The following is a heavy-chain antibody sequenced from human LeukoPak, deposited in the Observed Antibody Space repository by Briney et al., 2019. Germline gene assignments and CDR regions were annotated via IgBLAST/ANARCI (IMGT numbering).Heavy chain of an antibody. J-gene: IGHJ4*02. Sequence: GGSLRLSCAACGFTFSSYGMSWVRQAPGKGLEWVSAISGSGGSTYCADSVKGRFTISRDNPKNTLYLQMNSLRAEDTAVYYCAKDRRRYFDWLLYFDYWGQGTLVTVSS. D-gene: IGHD3-9*01. CDR3: AKDRRRYFDWLLYFDY. V-gene: IGHV3-23*01. CDR1: GFTFSSYG. CDR2: ISGSGGST.